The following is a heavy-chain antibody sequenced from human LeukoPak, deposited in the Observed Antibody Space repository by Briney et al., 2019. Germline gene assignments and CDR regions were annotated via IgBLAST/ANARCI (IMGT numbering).Heavy chain of an antibody. CDR3: AKGINLGWVLSGYFDY. V-gene: IGHV3-23*01. D-gene: IGHD3-9*01. CDR1: RFTFSNYA. Sequence: HPGGSLRLSCAASRFTFSNYAMTWVRQAPGKGLEWVSVISGSGTRTHYADSVTGRFTISRDNSKNKLYLQMNNLRVEDTALYYCAKGINLGWVLSGYFDYWGQGTLVTVSS. CDR2: ISGSGTRT. J-gene: IGHJ4*02.